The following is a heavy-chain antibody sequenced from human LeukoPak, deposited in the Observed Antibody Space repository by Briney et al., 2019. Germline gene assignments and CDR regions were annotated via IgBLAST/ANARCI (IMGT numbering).Heavy chain of an antibody. J-gene: IGHJ3*02. CDR1: GGTFSTYA. V-gene: IGHV1-69*01. D-gene: IGHD5-24*01. Sequence: GSSVNVSCKASGGTFSTYAISWVRQAPGQGLEWMGGIIPTFGTAKYAQKFQGRVTITADESTSTAYMELSSLRSEDTAVYYCAGDGYNSMRAFDIWGQGTMVTVSS. CDR3: AGDGYNSMRAFDI. CDR2: IIPTFGTA.